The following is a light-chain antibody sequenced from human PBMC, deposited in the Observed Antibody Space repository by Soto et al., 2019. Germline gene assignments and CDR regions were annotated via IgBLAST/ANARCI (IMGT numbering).Light chain of an antibody. Sequence: EIVLTQSPGTLSLSPGERATLSCRASQSVSRSYIAWYQQKPGQAPRLLISAASSRATGIPDRFRGSGAGTDCTLTISGLEAEDVAVYYCQQYGSSPVTLGQGTRLEIK. J-gene: IGKJ5*01. CDR3: QQYGSSPVT. CDR2: AAS. CDR1: QSVSRSY. V-gene: IGKV3-20*01.